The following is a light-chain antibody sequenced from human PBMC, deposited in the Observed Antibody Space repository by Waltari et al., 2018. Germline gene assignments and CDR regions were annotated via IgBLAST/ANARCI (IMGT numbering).Light chain of an antibody. CDR1: RSDVGGYNF. CDR3: SSYTTSSTYV. CDR2: EVT. Sequence: QSALTPPASVSGSPGQSITISCTGTRSDVGGYNFVSWYQQHPGKVPKLIIYEVTNRPSGVSNRFSGSKSGNTASLTISGLQAEDEADYYCSSYTTSSTYVFGTGTKVTVL. J-gene: IGLJ1*01. V-gene: IGLV2-14*01.